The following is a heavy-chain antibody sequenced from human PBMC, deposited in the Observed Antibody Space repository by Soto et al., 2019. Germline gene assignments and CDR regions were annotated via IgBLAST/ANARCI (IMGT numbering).Heavy chain of an antibody. J-gene: IGHJ6*02. CDR3: ILSFCVSCYYHNGMYF. CDR1: GFSFSRYT. V-gene: IGHV5-51*01. Sequence: PGESLKIPCVGSGFSFSRYTVGWVRQVPGKGLEWKGVIHPGDSDTIYSPSFQGQVTISADKSISTAYLQWSSLNASDTAMYYCILSFCVSCYYHNGMYFWGQGITVTVS. D-gene: IGHD3-3*01. CDR2: IHPGDSDT.